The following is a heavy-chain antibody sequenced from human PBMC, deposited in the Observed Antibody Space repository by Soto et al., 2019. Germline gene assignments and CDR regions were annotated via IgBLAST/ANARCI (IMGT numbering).Heavy chain of an antibody. CDR2: ITSYNGAT. J-gene: IGHJ4*02. CDR1: GYTCTSYG. V-gene: IGHV1-18*01. Sequence: QVQLVQSGSEEKTPGASVKVSCKASGYTCTSYGVTWVRQAPGQGLEWVGWITSYNGATNYAQSFQGRVTLTADTSTSTTYMELTSLRSDDTAVYYCTRDRDSGGYRPGPNLDIWGQGTLVTVSS. CDR3: TRDRDSGGYRPGPNLDI. D-gene: IGHD3-22*01.